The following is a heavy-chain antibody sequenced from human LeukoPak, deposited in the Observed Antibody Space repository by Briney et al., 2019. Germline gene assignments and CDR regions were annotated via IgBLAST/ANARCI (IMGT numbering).Heavy chain of an antibody. Sequence: SETLSLTCAVYGGSFSGYYWSWIRQPPGKGLEWIGEINHSGSTNYNPSLKSRVTISVDTSKNQFSLKLSSVTAADTAVYYCARGKITMVRGVIEWGQGTLVTVSS. V-gene: IGHV4-34*01. D-gene: IGHD3-10*01. CDR1: GGSFSGYY. J-gene: IGHJ4*02. CDR3: ARGKITMVRGVIE. CDR2: INHSGST.